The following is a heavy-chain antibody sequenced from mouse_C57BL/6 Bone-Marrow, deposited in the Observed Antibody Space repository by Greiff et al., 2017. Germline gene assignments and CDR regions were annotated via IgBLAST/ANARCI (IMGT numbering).Heavy chain of an antibody. CDR2: IYPGDGDT. CDR3: ARIYDGYYGWFAY. V-gene: IGHV1-80*01. Sequence: QVQLQQSGAELVKPGASVKISCKASGYAFSSYWMNWVKQRPGKGLEWIGQIYPGDGDTNYNGKFKGKAALTADKSSSTAYMQLSSLTSEDSAVYFCARIYDGYYGWFAYWGQGTLVTVSA. CDR1: GYAFSSYW. D-gene: IGHD2-3*01. J-gene: IGHJ3*01.